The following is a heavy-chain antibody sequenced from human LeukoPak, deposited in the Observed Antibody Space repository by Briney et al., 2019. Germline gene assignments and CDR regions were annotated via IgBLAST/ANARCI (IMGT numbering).Heavy chain of an antibody. CDR2: ISGSGGST. Sequence: GGSLRLSCAASGFTFSSYAMSWVRQARGKGLEWVSAISGSGGSTYYADSVKGRFTISRDNSKNPLYLQMNSLRAEDTAVYYCAKPPYPYYYYYGMDVWGQGTTVTVSS. D-gene: IGHD2-21*01. J-gene: IGHJ6*02. V-gene: IGHV3-23*01. CDR1: GFTFSSYA. CDR3: AKPPYPYYYYYGMDV.